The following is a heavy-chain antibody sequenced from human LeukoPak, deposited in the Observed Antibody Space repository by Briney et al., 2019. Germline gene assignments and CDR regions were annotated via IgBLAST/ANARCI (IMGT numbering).Heavy chain of an antibody. V-gene: IGHV3-33*06. D-gene: IGHD5-18*01. CDR2: IWYDGSDK. CDR1: GFTFSSYG. Sequence: PGRSLRLSCAASGFTFSSYGMHWVRQAPGKGLEWVAVIWYDGSDKDYADSVKGRFTISRDNSKNTLYLQMSSLRAEDTAVYYCVKEGAAMVMGFDYWGQGTLVTVSS. CDR3: VKEGAAMVMGFDY. J-gene: IGHJ4*02.